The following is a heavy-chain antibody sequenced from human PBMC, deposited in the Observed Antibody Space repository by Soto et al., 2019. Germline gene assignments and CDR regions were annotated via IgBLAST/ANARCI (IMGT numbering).Heavy chain of an antibody. D-gene: IGHD1-26*01. J-gene: IGHJ4*02. CDR1: GFTFSSYA. Sequence: EVQLLESGGGLVQPGGSLRLSCAASGFTFSSYAMRWVRQAPGKGLEWVSAISGSGDSTYYADSVKGRFTISRDNSKNTLYLQRNSLSAEDTAVYYCARRGSGSYYDYWGQGTLVTVSS. CDR2: ISGSGDST. V-gene: IGHV3-23*01. CDR3: ARRGSGSYYDY.